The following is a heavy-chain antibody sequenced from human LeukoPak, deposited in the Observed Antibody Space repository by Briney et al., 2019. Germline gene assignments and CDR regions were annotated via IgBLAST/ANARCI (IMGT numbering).Heavy chain of an antibody. CDR3: ARGMATIPDY. J-gene: IGHJ4*02. D-gene: IGHD5-24*01. CDR1: GGTFSSYA. CDR2: IIPILGIA. Sequence: ASVKVSCKASGGTFSSYAISWVRQAPGQGLEWMGRIIPILGIANYAQKFQGRVTITADKSTSTAYMEPSSLRSEDTAVYYCARGMATIPDYWGQGTLVTVSS. V-gene: IGHV1-69*04.